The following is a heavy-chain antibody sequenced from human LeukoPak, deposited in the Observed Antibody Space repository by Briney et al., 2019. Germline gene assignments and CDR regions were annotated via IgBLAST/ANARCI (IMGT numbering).Heavy chain of an antibody. Sequence: ASVKVSCKASGYTFTSYGISWVRQAPGQGLEWMGWISAYNGNTRYAQRLQGRVTLTTDTSASTAYLELRSLRSDDTAVYYCARNTNAALGAFDVWGQGTMVTVSS. D-gene: IGHD2-8*01. CDR2: ISAYNGNT. V-gene: IGHV1-18*01. CDR3: ARNTNAALGAFDV. CDR1: GYTFTSYG. J-gene: IGHJ3*01.